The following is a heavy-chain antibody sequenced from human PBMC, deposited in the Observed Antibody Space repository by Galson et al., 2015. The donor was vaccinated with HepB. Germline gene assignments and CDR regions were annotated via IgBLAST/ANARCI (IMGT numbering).Heavy chain of an antibody. CDR2: IDPSDSYT. CDR3: VSRQYYFASGTYYNVSDY. V-gene: IGHV5-10-1*01. J-gene: IGHJ4*02. CDR1: GYSFTTFW. D-gene: IGHD3-10*01. Sequence: QSGAEVKKPGESLKISCKGSGYSFTTFWITWVRQRPGKGLGWMGRIDPSDSYTDYSPSFQGHVAISVDKSITTAYLQWSSLKASDTAMYYCVSRQYYFASGTYYNVSDYWGQGTLVTVSS.